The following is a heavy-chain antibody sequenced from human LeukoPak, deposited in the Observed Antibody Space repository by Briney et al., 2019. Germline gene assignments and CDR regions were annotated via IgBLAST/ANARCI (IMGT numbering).Heavy chain of an antibody. V-gene: IGHV4-34*01. CDR1: GGSFSGYY. J-gene: IGHJ4*02. CDR3: ARGDGYCSGGSCPFYFDY. Sequence: SETLSLTCAVYGGSFSGYYWSWIRRPPGKGLEWIGEINHSGSTNYNPSLKSRVTISLDTSKNQFSLKLSSVTAADTAVYYCARGDGYCSGGSCPFYFDYWGQGTLVTVSS. D-gene: IGHD2-15*01. CDR2: INHSGST.